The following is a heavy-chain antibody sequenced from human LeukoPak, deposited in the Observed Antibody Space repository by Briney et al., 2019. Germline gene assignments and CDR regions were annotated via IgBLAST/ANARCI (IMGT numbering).Heavy chain of an antibody. CDR2: IYYSGST. CDR3: ARWYSSGWPYFGY. D-gene: IGHD6-19*01. Sequence: SETLSLTCTVSGGSISTYYWSWIRQPPGKGLEWIGYIYYSGSTDYNPSLKSRVTISVDTSKNQFSLNVTSVTAADTAVYYCARWYSSGWPYFGYWGQGILVTVSS. CDR1: GGSISTYY. J-gene: IGHJ4*02. V-gene: IGHV4-59*08.